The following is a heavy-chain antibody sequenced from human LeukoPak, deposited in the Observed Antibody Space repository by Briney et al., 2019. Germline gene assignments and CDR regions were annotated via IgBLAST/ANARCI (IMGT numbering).Heavy chain of an antibody. CDR3: AKNSGIAAAGPGTAFDY. J-gene: IGHJ4*02. CDR1: GFTFSSYA. CDR2: ISGSGGST. V-gene: IGHV3-23*01. Sequence: AGGSLRLSCAASGFTFSSYAMSWARQAPGKGLEWVSAISGSGGSTYYADSVKGRFTISRDNSKNTLYLQMNSLRAEDTAVYYCAKNSGIAAAGPGTAFDYWGQGTLVTVSS. D-gene: IGHD6-13*01.